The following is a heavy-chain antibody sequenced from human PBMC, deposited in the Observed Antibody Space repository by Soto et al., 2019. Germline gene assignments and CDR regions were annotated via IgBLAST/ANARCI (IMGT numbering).Heavy chain of an antibody. Sequence: ASVKVSCKASGYTFTSYGISWVRQAPGQGLEWMGWINTYNDNTNYAQKLQGRVTMTTGTSTSTAYMELRSLRSDDTAVYYCAKVQGGVVTASIIDYWGQGTLVTVSS. V-gene: IGHV1-18*01. CDR2: INTYNDNT. CDR1: GYTFTSYG. D-gene: IGHD2-21*02. J-gene: IGHJ4*02. CDR3: AKVQGGVVTASIIDY.